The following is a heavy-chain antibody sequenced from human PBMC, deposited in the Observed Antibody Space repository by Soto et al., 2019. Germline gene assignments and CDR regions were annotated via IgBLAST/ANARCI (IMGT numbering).Heavy chain of an antibody. V-gene: IGHV3-30-3*01. CDR3: ARDRPSPYCSSTSCSSYFDY. CDR2: ISYDGSNK. Sequence: PGGSLRLSCAASGFTFSTYAMQWVRQAPGKGLEWVAVISYDGSNKYYADSVKGRFTIYRDNSKNTLYLQMNSLRAEDTAVYYCARDRPSPYCSSTSCSSYFDYWGQGTLVTVSS. J-gene: IGHJ4*02. D-gene: IGHD2-2*01. CDR1: GFTFSTYA.